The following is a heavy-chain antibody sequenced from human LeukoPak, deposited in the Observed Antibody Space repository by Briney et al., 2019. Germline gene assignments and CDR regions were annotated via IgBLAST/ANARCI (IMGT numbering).Heavy chain of an antibody. CDR2: IKEDGSAK. CDR1: RFTFSSYW. CDR3: VRLRRNSDTSGYYYYYDF. J-gene: IGHJ4*02. D-gene: IGHD3-22*01. V-gene: IGHV3-7*01. Sequence: TGGSLRLSCAASRFTFSSYWMSWVRQAPGKGLEWVANIKEDGSAKYYADSVRGRFSISRDDARDSLFLQMNSLRAEDTAVYYCVRLRRNSDTSGYYYYYDFWGQGTLVTVSS.